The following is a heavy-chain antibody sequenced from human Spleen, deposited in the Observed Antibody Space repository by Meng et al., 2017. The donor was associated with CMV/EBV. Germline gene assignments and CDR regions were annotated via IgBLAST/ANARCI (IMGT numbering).Heavy chain of an antibody. V-gene: IGHV4-39*07. CDR2: IYYSGST. CDR1: GGSISSSSYY. J-gene: IGHJ6*02. CDR3: ARKRGYYQYYGMDV. D-gene: IGHD3-10*01. Sequence: SETLSLTCSVSGGSISSSSYYWGWIRQPPGKGLEWIGSIYYSGSTYYNPSLKSRVTISEDTSKNQFSLKLSSVTAADTAVYYCARKRGYYQYYGMDVWGQGTTVTVSS.